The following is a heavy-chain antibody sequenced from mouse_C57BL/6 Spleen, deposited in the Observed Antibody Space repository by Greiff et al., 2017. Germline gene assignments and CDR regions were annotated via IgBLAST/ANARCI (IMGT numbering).Heavy chain of an antibody. CDR3: ARRRTVYDYDDAMDY. Sequence: VQLQQSGAELAKPGASVKLSCKASGYTFTSYWMHWVKQRPGQGLEWIGYINPSSGYTKYNQKFKDKATLTADKSSSTAYMQLSSLTYEDAAVYYCARRRTVYDYDDAMDYWGQGTSVTVSS. D-gene: IGHD2-4*01. V-gene: IGHV1-7*01. CDR1: GYTFTSYW. CDR2: INPSSGYT. J-gene: IGHJ4*01.